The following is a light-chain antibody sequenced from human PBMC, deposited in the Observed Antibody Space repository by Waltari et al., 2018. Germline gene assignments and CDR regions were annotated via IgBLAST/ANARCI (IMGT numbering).Light chain of an antibody. CDR2: AAS. V-gene: IGKV1-17*01. J-gene: IGKJ1*01. CDR3: LQHNTYPWT. Sequence: DILMTQSPSSLSASVGDRVTITCRASQGIGDNLGWYQQKPGKAPKRLIYAASTLQFGVPSMFSGSGSGTEFTLTISSLQPEDFATYYCLQHNTYPWTFGQGTKVEIK. CDR1: QGIGDN.